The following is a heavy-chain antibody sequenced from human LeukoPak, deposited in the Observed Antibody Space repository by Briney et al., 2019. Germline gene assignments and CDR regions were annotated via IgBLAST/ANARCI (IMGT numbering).Heavy chain of an antibody. V-gene: IGHV4-59*08. CDR1: GGSISSYY. Sequence: SETLSLTCTVSGGSISSYYWSWIRQPPGKGLEWIGYIYYSGSTNYNPSLKSRVTISVDTSKNQFSLKLSSATAADTAVYYCARLTSYGDHVYWGQGTLVTVSS. J-gene: IGHJ4*02. CDR2: IYYSGST. CDR3: ARLTSYGDHVY. D-gene: IGHD4-17*01.